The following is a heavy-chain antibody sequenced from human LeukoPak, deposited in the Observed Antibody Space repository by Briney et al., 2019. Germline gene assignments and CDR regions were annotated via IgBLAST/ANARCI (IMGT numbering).Heavy chain of an antibody. CDR1: GGSISSGSYY. CDR3: ARDQGEYYFDY. CDR2: IYTSGST. V-gene: IGHV4-61*02. Sequence: PSETLSLTCTVSGGSISSGSYYWNWIRQPAGKRLEWIGRIYTSGSTNYNPSLKSRVTISVDSSKNQFSLKLSSVTAADTAVYYCARDQGEYYFDYWGQGTLVTVSS. J-gene: IGHJ4*02.